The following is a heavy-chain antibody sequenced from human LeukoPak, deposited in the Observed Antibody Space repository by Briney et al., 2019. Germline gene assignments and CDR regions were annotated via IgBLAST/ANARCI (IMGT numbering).Heavy chain of an antibody. Sequence: GGSLRLSCAASGFTFSSYGMHWVRQAPGKGLEWVAFIRYGGSNKYYADSVKGRFTISRDNSKNTLYLQMNSLRAEDTAVYYCAKRRETYDILTGYPFDPWGQGTLVTVSS. J-gene: IGHJ5*02. CDR2: IRYGGSNK. V-gene: IGHV3-30*02. CDR3: AKRRETYDILTGYPFDP. CDR1: GFTFSSYG. D-gene: IGHD3-9*01.